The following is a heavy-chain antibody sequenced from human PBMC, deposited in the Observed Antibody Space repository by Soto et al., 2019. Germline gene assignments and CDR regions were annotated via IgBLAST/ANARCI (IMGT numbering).Heavy chain of an antibody. CDR2: INPSGGGT. CDR1: GYKFINHY. Sequence: ASVKVSCKASGYKFINHYIHWVRQAPGVGLEWMGIINPSGGGTDYAQKFQGRVTMTTDTYASTVHMELSSLRSEDTAVYFCARYSSASATSYSFDYWGQGTLVTVSS. D-gene: IGHD3-10*01. J-gene: IGHJ4*02. V-gene: IGHV1-46*01. CDR3: ARYSSASATSYSFDY.